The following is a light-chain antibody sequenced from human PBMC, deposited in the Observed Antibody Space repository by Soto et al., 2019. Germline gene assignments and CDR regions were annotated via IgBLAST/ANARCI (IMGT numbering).Light chain of an antibody. V-gene: IGKV3-15*01. J-gene: IGKJ1*01. Sequence: TVMKQSPANLSVFTGERASLSCRASQSVSSDLAWYQQKPGQAPRLLIHGASTRATGFPARFSGSGSGTDFTLTISRLEPEDFALYYCQQYVSSPLTFGQGTKVDIK. CDR2: GAS. CDR1: QSVSSD. CDR3: QQYVSSPLT.